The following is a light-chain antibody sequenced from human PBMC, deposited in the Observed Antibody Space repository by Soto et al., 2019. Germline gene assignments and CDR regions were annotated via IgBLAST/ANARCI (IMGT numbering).Light chain of an antibody. CDR3: QQRSSWPPIT. V-gene: IGKV3-11*01. CDR2: DAS. J-gene: IGKJ5*01. Sequence: EIVLTQSPAPLSLSPGERATLSCRASQSVSNYLAWYQHKPGQAPRLLIYDASNRATGIPARFSGSGSGTDFTLTISSLEPEDFAVYYCQQRSSWPPITFGQGTRLEIK. CDR1: QSVSNY.